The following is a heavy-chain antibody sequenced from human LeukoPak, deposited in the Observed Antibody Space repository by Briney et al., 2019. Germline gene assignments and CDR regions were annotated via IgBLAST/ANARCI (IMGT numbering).Heavy chain of an antibody. CDR3: AKSLYGGCDY. J-gene: IGHJ4*02. Sequence: GGSLRLSCAASGFSFSTYAMSWVRQALGKGLEWVSGVNGNGGSTSYADSVKGRFTIFRDNSKNTVYLQMNSLRVEDTAVYYCAKSLYGGCDYWGQGTLVTVSS. V-gene: IGHV3-23*01. CDR2: VNGNGGST. D-gene: IGHD3-16*02. CDR1: GFSFSTYA.